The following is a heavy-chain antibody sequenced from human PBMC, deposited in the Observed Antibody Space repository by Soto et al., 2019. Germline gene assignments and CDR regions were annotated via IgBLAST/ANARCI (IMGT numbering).Heavy chain of an antibody. Sequence: GGSLRLSCEASGFPFSSYGIHWVRQAPGKGLEWLAIIWNDGSNEYYADSVKGRFTISRDNSKNTVYLQVSNLRAEDTAVYFCAKWGEVSHNPGGNYYYGMDVWGQGTTVTVSS. CDR2: IWNDGSNE. V-gene: IGHV3-33*06. D-gene: IGHD3-16*01. CDR3: AKWGEVSHNPGGNYYYGMDV. CDR1: GFPFSSYG. J-gene: IGHJ6*02.